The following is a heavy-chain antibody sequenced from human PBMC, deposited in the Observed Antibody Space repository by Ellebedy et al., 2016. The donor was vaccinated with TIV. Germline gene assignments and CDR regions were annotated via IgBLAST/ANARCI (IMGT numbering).Heavy chain of an antibody. V-gene: IGHV3-48*04. CDR2: TSSTSSRI. J-gene: IGHJ6*02. Sequence: GESLKISCAASGFTFSSYSMNWVRRAPGKGLEWISYTSSTSSRIYYADSVKGRFTVSGDNAKNSLFLQMNSLRAEDTAVYYCAREGTTVTTYGVDVWGQGTAVVVSS. CDR1: GFTFSSYS. D-gene: IGHD4-17*01. CDR3: AREGTTVTTYGVDV.